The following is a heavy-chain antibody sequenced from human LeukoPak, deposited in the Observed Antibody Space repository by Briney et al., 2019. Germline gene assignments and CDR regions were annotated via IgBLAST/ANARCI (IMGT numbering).Heavy chain of an antibody. CDR2: ISWNSGTK. V-gene: IGHV3-9*01. J-gene: IGHJ5*02. CDR1: GFTFDDYA. CDR3: AKVGVPSGYQSWFDP. D-gene: IGHD3-22*01. Sequence: QPGGSLRLSCAASGFTFDDYAMHWVRQAPGKGLEWVSGISWNSGTKGYADSVKGRFTISRDNAKNSLYLQMNSLRGEDAALYYCAKVGVPSGYQSWFDPWGQGTLVTVSS.